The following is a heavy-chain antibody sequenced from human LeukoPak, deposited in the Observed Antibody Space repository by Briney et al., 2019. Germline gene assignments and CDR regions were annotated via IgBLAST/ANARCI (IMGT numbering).Heavy chain of an antibody. Sequence: PSETLSLTCTVSGGSISSYYRSWIRQPPGKGLEWIGYIYYSGSTNYNPSLKSRVTISVDTSKNQFSLKLSSVTAADTAVYYCARQLGYCSGGSCWRWFDPWGQGTLVTVSS. CDR3: ARQLGYCSGGSCWRWFDP. CDR1: GGSISSYY. CDR2: IYYSGST. V-gene: IGHV4-59*01. J-gene: IGHJ5*02. D-gene: IGHD2-15*01.